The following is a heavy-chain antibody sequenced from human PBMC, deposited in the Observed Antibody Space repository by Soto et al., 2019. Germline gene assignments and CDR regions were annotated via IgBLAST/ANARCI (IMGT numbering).Heavy chain of an antibody. CDR2: IYYSGST. J-gene: IGHJ6*02. D-gene: IGHD3-10*01. V-gene: IGHV4-31*03. CDR1: GGSISSGGYY. Sequence: PSETLSLTCTVSGGSISSGGYYWSWIRQHPGKGLEWIGYIYYSGSTYYNPSLKSRVTISVDTSKNQFSLKLSSVTAADTAVYYCARAGLRGSYYYYYGMDVWGQGTTVTVSS. CDR3: ARAGLRGSYYYYYGMDV.